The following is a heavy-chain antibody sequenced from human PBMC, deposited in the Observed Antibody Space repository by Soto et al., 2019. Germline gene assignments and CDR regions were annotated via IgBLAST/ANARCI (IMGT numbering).Heavy chain of an antibody. V-gene: IGHV3-74*01. Sequence: EVQLVESGGGLVQPGGSLRLSCAAAGFPFSGRGMHWVRQAPGKGLVWVSQISQDGSNTNYADSVKGRSTISRDNAKNTLYLQLSSLGAEDTSMYYCAADSNYGFDYWGQGTLVTVSS. D-gene: IGHD3-10*01. J-gene: IGHJ4*02. CDR3: AADSNYGFDY. CDR2: ISQDGSNT. CDR1: GFPFSGRG.